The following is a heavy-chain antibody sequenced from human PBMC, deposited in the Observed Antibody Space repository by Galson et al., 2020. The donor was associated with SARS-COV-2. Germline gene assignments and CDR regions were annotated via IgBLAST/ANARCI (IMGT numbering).Heavy chain of an antibody. Sequence: GESLKISCAASGFTFSSYAMHWVRQAPGKGLEWVAVISYDGSNKYYADSVKGRFTISRDNSKNTLYLQMNSLRAEDTAVYYCARVATMSSYYYMDVWGKGTTVTVSS. CDR1: GFTFSSYA. J-gene: IGHJ6*03. CDR3: ARVATMSSYYYMDV. D-gene: IGHD5-12*01. CDR2: ISYDGSNK. V-gene: IGHV3-30*01.